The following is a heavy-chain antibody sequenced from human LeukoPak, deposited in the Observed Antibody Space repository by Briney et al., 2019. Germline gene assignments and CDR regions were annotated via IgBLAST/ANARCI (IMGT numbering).Heavy chain of an antibody. CDR3: ARGHDHWLGRDY. J-gene: IGHJ4*02. CDR2: IYTSGST. D-gene: IGHD3-9*01. CDR1: GGSISSGSYY. Sequence: PSQTLSLTCTVSGGSISSGSYYWSWIRQPAGKGLEWIGRIYTSGSTNYNPSLKSRVTISVDTSKNQFSLKLSSVTAADTAVYYCARGHDHWLGRDYWGQGTLVTVSS. V-gene: IGHV4-61*02.